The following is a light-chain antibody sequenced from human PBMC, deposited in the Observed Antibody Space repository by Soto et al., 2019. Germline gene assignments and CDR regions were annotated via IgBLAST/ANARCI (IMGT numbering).Light chain of an antibody. Sequence: QSVLMQPPSVSGAPGQRVTISCTESDSSIGAGYDVHWYQQLPGTPPKVLIYGNSNRPSGVPDRFSASKSVTSGSLAITGLQAEDEADYYCQSYDNSLSGSYVFGSGTKVTVL. V-gene: IGLV1-40*01. CDR2: GNS. J-gene: IGLJ1*01. CDR3: QSYDNSLSGSYV. CDR1: DSSIGAGYD.